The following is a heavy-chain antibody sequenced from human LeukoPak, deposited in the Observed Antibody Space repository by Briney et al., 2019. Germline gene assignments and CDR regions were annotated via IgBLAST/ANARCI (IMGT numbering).Heavy chain of an antibody. CDR3: ARHSLTGSYVFDI. D-gene: IGHD3-9*01. Sequence: SETLSLTCTVSGYSISSGYYWGWIRQPPGKGLEWIGSIYHSGSTYYNPSLKSRVTISVDTSKNQFSLKLSSVTAADTAVYYCARHSLTGSYVFDIWGQGTTVTVSS. V-gene: IGHV4-38-2*02. CDR2: IYHSGST. CDR1: GYSISSGYY. J-gene: IGHJ3*02.